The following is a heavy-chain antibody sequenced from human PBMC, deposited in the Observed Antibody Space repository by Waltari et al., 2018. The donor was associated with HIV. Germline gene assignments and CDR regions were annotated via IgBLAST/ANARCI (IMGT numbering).Heavy chain of an antibody. D-gene: IGHD2-15*01. J-gene: IGHJ2*01. CDR3: ARHEGGGVGYFDL. V-gene: IGHV4-59*08. CDR1: GGSISSYY. Sequence: QVQLQESGPGLVKPSETLSLTCTVSGGSISSYYWSWIRQPPGKGLEWIGYIYYSGSTNYNPSLKSRVTISVDTSKNQFSLKLSSVTAADTAVYYCARHEGGGVGYFDLWGRGTLVTVSS. CDR2: IYYSGST.